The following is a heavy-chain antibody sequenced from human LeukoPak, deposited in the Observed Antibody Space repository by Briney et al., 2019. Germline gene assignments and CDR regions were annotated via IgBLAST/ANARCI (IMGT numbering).Heavy chain of an antibody. Sequence: GGSLRLSCAASGFTFSSYGMHWVRQAPGKGLEWVAVISYDGSNKYYADSVKGRFTISRDNSKNTLYLQMNSLRAEDTAVYYCAKDYYSSSWYRYYYYYMDVWGQGTLVTVSS. CDR3: AKDYYSSSWYRYYYYYMDV. CDR2: ISYDGSNK. D-gene: IGHD6-13*01. CDR1: GFTFSSYG. J-gene: IGHJ6*03. V-gene: IGHV3-30*18.